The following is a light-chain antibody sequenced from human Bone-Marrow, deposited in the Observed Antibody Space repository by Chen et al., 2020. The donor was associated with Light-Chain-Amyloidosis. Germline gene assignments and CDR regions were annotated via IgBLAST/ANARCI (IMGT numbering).Light chain of an antibody. J-gene: IGLJ1*01. Sequence: QSALTQPASVSGSPGQSITISCTGTSSDVGGDNHVSWYQKQPDKAPKLMIYEVTNRPSWVPDRFSGSKSENTASLTISGLQTEDEADYFCSSYTITNTLVFGSGTRVTVL. CDR1: SSDVGGDNH. V-gene: IGLV2-14*01. CDR3: SSYTITNTLV. CDR2: EVT.